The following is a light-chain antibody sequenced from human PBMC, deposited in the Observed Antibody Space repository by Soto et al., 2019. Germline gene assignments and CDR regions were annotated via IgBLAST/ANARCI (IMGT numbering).Light chain of an antibody. CDR1: SSDVGGYSY. V-gene: IGLV2-14*03. CDR3: SSYTSSNTVI. CDR2: DVD. Sequence: QSALTQPASVSGSPGQSITNSCTGTSSDVGGYSYVSWYQQYPGKAPKLVIYDVDNRPSGVSSRFSGSKSGNTASLGNSGLQAEDEADYHCSSYTSSNTVIFGGGTKLTVL. J-gene: IGLJ2*01.